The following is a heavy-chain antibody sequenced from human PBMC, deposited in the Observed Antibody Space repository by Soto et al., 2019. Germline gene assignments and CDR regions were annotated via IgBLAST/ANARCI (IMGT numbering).Heavy chain of an antibody. J-gene: IGHJ6*03. CDR3: ARAYQSSGFWSGYQEHYYYYYMDV. D-gene: IGHD3-3*01. CDR2: INPNSGGT. Sequence: ASVKVSCKASGYTFTGYYMHWVRQAPGQGLEWMGWINPNSGGTNYAQKFQGWVTMTRDTSISTAYMELSRLRSDDTAVYYCARAYQSSGFWSGYQEHYYYYYMDVWGKRTTVTVSS. CDR1: GYTFTGYY. V-gene: IGHV1-2*04.